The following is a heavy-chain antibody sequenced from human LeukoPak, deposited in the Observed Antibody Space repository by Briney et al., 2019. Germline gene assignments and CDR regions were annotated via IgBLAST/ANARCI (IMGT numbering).Heavy chain of an antibody. D-gene: IGHD4-11*01. V-gene: IGHV4-38-2*02. CDR2: IYPSGNT. CDR3: ARVFGNNDYSNS. J-gene: IGHJ4*02. Sequence: SETLSLTCTVSGYSISSGYYWNWIRQPPGKGLEWIGRIYPSGNTNFNPSLMSRVTMSIDTSKNQFSLKLSSVTAADTAVYYCARVFGNNDYSNSWGQGTLVTVSS. CDR1: GYSISSGYY.